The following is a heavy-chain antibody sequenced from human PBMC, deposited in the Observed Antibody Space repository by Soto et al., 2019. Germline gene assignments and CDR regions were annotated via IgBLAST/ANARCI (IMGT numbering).Heavy chain of an antibody. CDR3: AKDLGAPDAFDI. CDR1: GFTFSSYA. D-gene: IGHD3-16*01. Sequence: HPGGSLRLSCAASGFTFSSYAMSWVRQAPGKGLEWVSAISGSGGSTYYADSVKGRFTTSRDNSKNTLYLQMNSLRAEDTAVYYCAKDLGAPDAFDIWGQGTMVTVSS. J-gene: IGHJ3*02. CDR2: ISGSGGST. V-gene: IGHV3-23*01.